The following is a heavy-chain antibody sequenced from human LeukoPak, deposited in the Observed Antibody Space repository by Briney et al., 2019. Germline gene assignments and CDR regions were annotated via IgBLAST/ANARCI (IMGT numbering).Heavy chain of an antibody. D-gene: IGHD6-19*01. CDR2: ISGSGGST. V-gene: IGHV3-23*01. J-gene: IGHJ4*02. CDR1: GFTFSSYA. CDR3: AKGPRSGWYYFDY. Sequence: GGSLRLSCAASGFTFSSYAMSWVRQAPGKGLEWVSAISGSGGSTYYADSVKGRFAISRDNSKNTLYLQMNSLRAEDTAVYYCAKGPRSGWYYFDYWGQGTLVTVSS.